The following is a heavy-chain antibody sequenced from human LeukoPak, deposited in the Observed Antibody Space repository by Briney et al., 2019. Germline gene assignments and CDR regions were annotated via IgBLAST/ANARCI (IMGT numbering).Heavy chain of an antibody. Sequence: GGSLRLSCAASGFPFADYAMSWVRQAPGKGLEWVSGIKTDGSSTSYADSVKGRFTISRDNAKNTLYLQMNSLRAEDTAVYYCARVACGGDCYSDYYYMDVWGKGTTVTISS. CDR1: GFPFADYA. V-gene: IGHV3-74*01. CDR2: IKTDGSST. CDR3: ARVACGGDCYSDYYYMDV. D-gene: IGHD2-21*02. J-gene: IGHJ6*03.